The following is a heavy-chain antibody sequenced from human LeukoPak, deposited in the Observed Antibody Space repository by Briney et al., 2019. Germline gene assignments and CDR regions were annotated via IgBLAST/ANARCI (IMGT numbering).Heavy chain of an antibody. CDR2: VPYGETNN. Sequence: GGSLRLSCAASGFTFRAYAMHWVRQAPGKGLEWVALVPYGETNNYYADSVKGRFTISRDNSKNALYLQMDSLRPEDTAVYYCVRGSKESFDFWSGAYWGQGTLVAVTS. V-gene: IGHV3-30*04. D-gene: IGHD3-3*01. CDR3: VRGSKESFDFWSGAY. CDR1: GFTFRAYA. J-gene: IGHJ4*02.